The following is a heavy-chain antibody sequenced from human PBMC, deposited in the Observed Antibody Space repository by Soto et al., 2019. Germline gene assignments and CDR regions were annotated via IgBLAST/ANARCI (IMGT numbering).Heavy chain of an antibody. CDR3: ARATVTTDYFDY. CDR1: GYTFTSYA. J-gene: IGHJ4*02. V-gene: IGHV1-3*01. CDR2: INAGNGNT. Sequence: ASVKVSCKASGYTFTSYAMHWVRQAPGQRLEWMGWINAGNGNTKYSQKFQGRVTITADKSTSTAYMELSSLRSEDTAVYYCARATVTTDYFDYWGQGTLVTVSS. D-gene: IGHD4-17*01.